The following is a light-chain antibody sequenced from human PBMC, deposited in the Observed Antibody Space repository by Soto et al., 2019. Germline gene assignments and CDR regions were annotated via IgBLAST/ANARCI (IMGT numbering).Light chain of an antibody. J-gene: IGKJ4*01. CDR2: DTF. V-gene: IGKV3-11*01. CDR1: QSVNSY. Sequence: EILLTQSPATLSLSPGERATLSCRASQSVNSYLAWYQQKPGQAPRLLIYDTFNRAIGIPARFSGSGSGTDFTLTISSLEPEDFAVYYCQQRGGWPLTFGGGTKVEIK. CDR3: QQRGGWPLT.